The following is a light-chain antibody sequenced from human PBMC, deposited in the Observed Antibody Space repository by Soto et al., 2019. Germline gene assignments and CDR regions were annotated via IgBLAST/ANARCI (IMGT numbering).Light chain of an antibody. V-gene: IGKV3-15*01. CDR1: QNVGTS. Sequence: EIVLTQSPGTLSLSPGERATLFCRASQNVGTSLAWYQQIPGQPPRLLIHGASIRATGVPARFTGSGSGTEFTLAISGLQSEDLAVYYCQRYNDWPPWTFGQGTKVDNK. CDR2: GAS. J-gene: IGKJ1*01. CDR3: QRYNDWPPWT.